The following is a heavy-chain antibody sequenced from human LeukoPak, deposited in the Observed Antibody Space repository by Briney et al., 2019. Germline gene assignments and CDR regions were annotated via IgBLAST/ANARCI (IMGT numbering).Heavy chain of an antibody. Sequence: GGSLRLSCAASGFTFSSYAMHWVRQAPGKGLEWVAVISYDGSDKYFADSVKGRFTISRDNSKNTLYLQMNSLRAEDTAVYYCARVQGYSSSWLYYYGMDVWGQGTTVTVSS. V-gene: IGHV3-30-3*01. CDR2: ISYDGSDK. J-gene: IGHJ6*02. D-gene: IGHD6-13*01. CDR1: GFTFSSYA. CDR3: ARVQGYSSSWLYYYGMDV.